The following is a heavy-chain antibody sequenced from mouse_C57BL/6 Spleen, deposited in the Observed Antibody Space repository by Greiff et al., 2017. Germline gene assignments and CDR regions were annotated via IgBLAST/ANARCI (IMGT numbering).Heavy chain of an antibody. Sequence: VQLQQPGAELVKPGASVKVSCKASGYTFTSYWMHWVKQRPGQGLEWIGRIHPSDSDTNYNQKFKGKATLTVDKSSSTAYMQLSSLTSEDSAVYFCARYGFSSYDAMDYWGQGTSVTVSS. CDR3: ARYGFSSYDAMDY. CDR1: GYTFTSYW. CDR2: IHPSDSDT. J-gene: IGHJ4*01. D-gene: IGHD1-1*01. V-gene: IGHV1-74*01.